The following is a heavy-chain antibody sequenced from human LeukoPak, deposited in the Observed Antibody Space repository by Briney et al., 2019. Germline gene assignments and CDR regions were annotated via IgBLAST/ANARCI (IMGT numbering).Heavy chain of an antibody. Sequence: SETLSLTRTVSGGSISTYYWSWIRQPPGKGLEWIGHLYNSGSTNYHPSLQSRLTISVDTSKNQFSLRLSSVTAADTAVYYCARAVADKTFDYWGPGTLVTVSS. CDR3: ARAVADKTFDY. J-gene: IGHJ4*02. CDR1: GGSISTYY. CDR2: LYNSGST. V-gene: IGHV4-59*08.